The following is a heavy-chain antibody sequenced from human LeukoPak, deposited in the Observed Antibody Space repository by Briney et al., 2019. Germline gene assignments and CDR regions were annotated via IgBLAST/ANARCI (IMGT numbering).Heavy chain of an antibody. D-gene: IGHD6-19*01. CDR3: ARSIAVAGGLDY. CDR1: GFTFSSYS. CDR2: ISSSSSYI. V-gene: IGHV3-21*01. Sequence: GGSLRLSCAASGFTFSSYSMNWVRQAPGKGLEWVSSISSSSSYIYYADSAKGRFTISRDNAKNSLYLQMNSLRAEDTAVYYCARSIAVAGGLDYWGQGTLVTVSS. J-gene: IGHJ4*02.